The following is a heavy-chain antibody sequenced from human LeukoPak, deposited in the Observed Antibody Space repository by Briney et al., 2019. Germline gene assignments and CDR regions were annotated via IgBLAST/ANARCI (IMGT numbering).Heavy chain of an antibody. V-gene: IGHV4-39*01. Sequence: PSETLSLTCTVSGGPISSSSYYWGWIRQPPGKGLEWIGSIYYSGSTYYNPSLKSRVTISVDTSKNQFSLKLSSVTAADTAVYYCARVVDIVVVPAAISFDYWGQGTLVTVSS. J-gene: IGHJ4*02. CDR2: IYYSGST. CDR3: ARVVDIVVVPAAISFDY. CDR1: GGPISSSSYY. D-gene: IGHD2-2*02.